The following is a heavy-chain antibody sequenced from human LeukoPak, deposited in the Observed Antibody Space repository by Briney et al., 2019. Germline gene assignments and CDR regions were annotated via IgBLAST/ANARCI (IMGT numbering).Heavy chain of an antibody. J-gene: IGHJ3*02. V-gene: IGHV1-69*05. CDR2: IIPIFGTA. Sequence: AASVKVSCKASGGTFSSYAISWVRQAPGQGLEWMGRIIPIFGTANYAQKFQGRVTITTDESTSTAYMELSSLRSEDTAVYYCASASSGWYEPDAFDIWGQGTMVTVSS. CDR1: GGTFSSYA. CDR3: ASASSGWYEPDAFDI. D-gene: IGHD6-19*01.